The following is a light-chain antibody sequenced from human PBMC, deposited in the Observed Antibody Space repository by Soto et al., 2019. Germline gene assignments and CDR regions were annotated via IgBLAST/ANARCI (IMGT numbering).Light chain of an antibody. CDR1: QSVSNNY. V-gene: IGKV3-20*01. CDR3: RQYGRSGT. J-gene: IGKJ1*01. Sequence: ENVLRHPWATLPVSKREGPTLSRRASQSVSNNYLAWYQQKPGQAPRLLIYGASNRATGIPDRFSGSGSGTDFTLTISRLEPEDFAVYYCRQYGRSGTFGQGSKV. CDR2: GAS.